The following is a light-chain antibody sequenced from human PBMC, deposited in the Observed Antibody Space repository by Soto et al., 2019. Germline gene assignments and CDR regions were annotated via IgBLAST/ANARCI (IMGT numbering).Light chain of an antibody. CDR2: GAS. Sequence: EIVLMQSPGTLSLSPGERATLFCRASQSMKRRYLAWYQQKPGQAHRLLISGASTGATGIPARFSGSGSGTEFTLTISSLQSEDCAIYYCQQYHTWPITFGGGTKVDIK. J-gene: IGKJ4*01. CDR3: QQYHTWPIT. V-gene: IGKV3-15*01. CDR1: QSMKRRY.